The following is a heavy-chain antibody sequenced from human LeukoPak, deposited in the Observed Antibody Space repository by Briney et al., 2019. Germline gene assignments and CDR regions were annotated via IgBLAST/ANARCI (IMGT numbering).Heavy chain of an antibody. D-gene: IGHD3-10*01. CDR3: ARVTSGEFADY. CDR2: IYYSGIT. J-gene: IGHJ4*02. Sequence: PSRTLSLTCTVSGGSISIGGYYWSWIRQHPGKGLEWIGYIYYSGITYYNPSLKSRVTISVDTSKNQFSLYLSSVTAADTAVYYCARVTSGEFADYWGQGTLVTVYS. V-gene: IGHV4-31*03. CDR1: GGSISIGGYY.